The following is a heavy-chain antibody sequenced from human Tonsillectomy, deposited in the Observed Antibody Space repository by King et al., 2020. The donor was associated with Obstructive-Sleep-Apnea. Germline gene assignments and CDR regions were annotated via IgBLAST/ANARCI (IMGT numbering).Heavy chain of an antibody. Sequence: VQLVESGGGLVQPGGSLRLSCAASGFTFSSYAMSWVRQAPGKGLEWVAAISGSGGSTYYADSVKGRFTISSDNSKTTRYLQMNSLRAEDTAVYYCAKDRASSSYYDSSGYYCFDYWGQGTLVTVSS. D-gene: IGHD3-22*01. CDR2: ISGSGGST. J-gene: IGHJ4*02. CDR1: GFTFSSYA. CDR3: AKDRASSSYYDSSGYYCFDY. V-gene: IGHV3-23*04.